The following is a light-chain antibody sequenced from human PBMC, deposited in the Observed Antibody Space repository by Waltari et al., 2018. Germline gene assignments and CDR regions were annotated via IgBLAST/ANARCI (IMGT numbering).Light chain of an antibody. CDR1: QSVSRA. CDR3: QHYVRLPAT. CDR2: GGT. J-gene: IGKJ1*01. Sequence: EIVLTQSPGTLSLSPGERATLSCRASQSVSRALAWYQQKPGQAHRLLIYGGTRATGIPDRFSGSGSGTDFSLTISRLEPEDFAVYYCQHYVRLPATFGQGTKVEIK. V-gene: IGKV3-20*01.